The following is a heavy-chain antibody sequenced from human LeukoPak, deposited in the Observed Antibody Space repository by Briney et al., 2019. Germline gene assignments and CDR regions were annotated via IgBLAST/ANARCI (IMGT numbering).Heavy chain of an antibody. Sequence: GGSLRLSCAASGFTFSSYEMNWVRQAPGKGLEWVSYISSSGSTIYYADSVKGRFTISRDNAKNSLYLQMNSLRAEDTAVYYCAIRLLWFGDQYAWGQGTLVTVSS. CDR1: GFTFSSYE. CDR2: ISSSGSTI. J-gene: IGHJ5*02. CDR3: AIRLLWFGDQYA. D-gene: IGHD3-10*01. V-gene: IGHV3-48*03.